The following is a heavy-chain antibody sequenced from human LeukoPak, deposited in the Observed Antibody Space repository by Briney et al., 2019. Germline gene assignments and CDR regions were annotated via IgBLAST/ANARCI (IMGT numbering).Heavy chain of an antibody. CDR1: GFTFSSYS. CDR3: ARDSATPRGYCSSTRCYDYYRDV. J-gene: IGHJ6*03. V-gene: IGHV3-48*01. Sequence: PGGSLRLSCAASGFTFSSYSMNWVRQAPGKGLEWVSYISSSSSTIYYADSVKGRFTISRDNAKNSLYLQMNSLRAEDTAVYYCARDSATPRGYCSSTRCYDYYRDVWGKGTTVTVSS. CDR2: ISSSSSTI. D-gene: IGHD2-2*01.